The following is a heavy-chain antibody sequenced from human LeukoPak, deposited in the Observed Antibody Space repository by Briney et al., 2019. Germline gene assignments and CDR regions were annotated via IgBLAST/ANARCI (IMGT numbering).Heavy chain of an antibody. D-gene: IGHD3-22*01. CDR3: AGLFRRGDAFDI. J-gene: IGHJ3*02. V-gene: IGHV1-24*01. Sequence: ASVKVSCKVSGYTLTELSMHWVRQAPGEGLEWMGGFDPEDGETIYAQKFQGRVTMTEDTSTDTAYMELSSLRSEDTAVYYCAGLFRRGDAFDIRGQGTMVTVSS. CDR2: FDPEDGET. CDR1: GYTLTELS.